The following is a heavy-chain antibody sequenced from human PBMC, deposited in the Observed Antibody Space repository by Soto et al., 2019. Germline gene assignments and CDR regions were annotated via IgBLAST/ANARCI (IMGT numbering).Heavy chain of an antibody. D-gene: IGHD1-26*01. CDR2: INPNSGGT. CDR1: GYTFTGYY. J-gene: IGHJ4*02. Sequence: ASVKVSCNASGYTFTGYYMHWVRQAPGQGLEWMGWINPNSGGTNYAQKFQGRVTMTRDTSISTAYMELSRLRSDDTAVYYCARDVGSGQYYFDYWGQGTLVTVSS. V-gene: IGHV1-2*02. CDR3: ARDVGSGQYYFDY.